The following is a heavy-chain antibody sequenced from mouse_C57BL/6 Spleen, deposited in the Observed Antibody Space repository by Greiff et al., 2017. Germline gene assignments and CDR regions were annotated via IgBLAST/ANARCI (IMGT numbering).Heavy chain of an antibody. Sequence: QVQLQQSGPELVKPGASVTISCKASGYAFSSSWMNWVKQRPGRGLEGIGRFYPGDGDTNYNGKFKGKATLTADKSSSTAYMQLSSLTSEDSAVYFCAREYPWAIDYWGQGTSVTVSS. CDR1: GYAFSSSW. V-gene: IGHV1-82*01. D-gene: IGHD5-2*01. CDR2: FYPGDGDT. CDR3: AREYPWAIDY. J-gene: IGHJ4*01.